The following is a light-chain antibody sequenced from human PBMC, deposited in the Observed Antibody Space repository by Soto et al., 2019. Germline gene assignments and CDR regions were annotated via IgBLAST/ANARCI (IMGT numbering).Light chain of an antibody. V-gene: IGKV3-15*01. Sequence: EIVMTQSPATLSVSPGERATLSCRASQSISSNLAWYQQKLGQAPRLLIYRASTRATGIPARFSGSGSGTEFTLTISSLQSEDFAVYYCQQRQYWPPITFGQGTRLEI. CDR1: QSISSN. J-gene: IGKJ5*01. CDR3: QQRQYWPPIT. CDR2: RAS.